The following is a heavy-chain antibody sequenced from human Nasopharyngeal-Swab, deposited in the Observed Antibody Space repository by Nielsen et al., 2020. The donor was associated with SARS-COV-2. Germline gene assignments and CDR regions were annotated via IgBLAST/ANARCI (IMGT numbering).Heavy chain of an antibody. V-gene: IGHV4-59*01. CDR1: GCSISSYY. Sequence: SETLSLTCTVSGCSISSYYWSWIRQPPGKGLEWIGYIYYSGSTNYNPSLKSRVTISVDTSKNQFSLKLSSVTAADTAVYYCARVAPYYYYYMDVWGKGTTVTVSS. CDR2: IYYSGST. J-gene: IGHJ6*03. CDR3: ARVAPYYYYYMDV.